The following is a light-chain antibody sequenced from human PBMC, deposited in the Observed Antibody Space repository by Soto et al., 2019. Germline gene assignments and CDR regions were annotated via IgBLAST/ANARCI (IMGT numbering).Light chain of an antibody. CDR2: DSS. CDR1: QTIRNQ. J-gene: IGKJ1*01. Sequence: DIPMTQSPSTLSASVGDRVTITCRASQTIRNQLAWYQQKPGKAPKVLIYDSSSLESGVPSRFSGSGSGTEFTLTISSLQRDDFATYYCQQYNSYKTFGQGTNVEIK. CDR3: QQYNSYKT. V-gene: IGKV1-5*01.